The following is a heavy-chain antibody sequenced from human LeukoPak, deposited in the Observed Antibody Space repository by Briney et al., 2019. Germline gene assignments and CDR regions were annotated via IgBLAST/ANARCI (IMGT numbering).Heavy chain of an antibody. CDR1: GFTGSNNY. V-gene: IGHV3-23*01. Sequence: PGGSLRLSCAASGFTGSNNYVTWVRQAPGKGLEWVSGISGSGSITYYADSVKGRFTMSRDDSKNTLYLQMNSLRVEDTAIYYCTGPWGLDYWGQGTLVTVSS. CDR2: ISGSGSIT. J-gene: IGHJ4*02. D-gene: IGHD3-16*01. CDR3: TGPWGLDY.